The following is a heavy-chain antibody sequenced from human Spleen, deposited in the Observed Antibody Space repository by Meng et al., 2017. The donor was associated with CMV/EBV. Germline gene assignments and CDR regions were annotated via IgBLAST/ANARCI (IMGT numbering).Heavy chain of an antibody. Sequence: SGFTFRSYGMHWFRQAPGKGLEWVAVISDDGTNRYYADSLKGRFTISRDNSRNTVTLQMNSLRAEDTAAYYCAKCISTNCYANRFDLWGQGTLVTVSS. D-gene: IGHD3-16*01. V-gene: IGHV3-30*19. CDR3: AKCISTNCYANRFDL. CDR2: ISDDGTNR. CDR1: GFTFRSYG. J-gene: IGHJ5*02.